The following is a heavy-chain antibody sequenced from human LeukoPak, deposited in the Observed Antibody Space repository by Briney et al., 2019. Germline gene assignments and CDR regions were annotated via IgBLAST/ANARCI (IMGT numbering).Heavy chain of an antibody. V-gene: IGHV3-48*04. J-gene: IGHJ6*03. CDR3: ARAPDIVVVPAAPLLYYMDV. D-gene: IGHD2-2*01. Sequence: SGGSLRLSCAASGFTFSSYSMNWVRQATGKGLEWVSYISSSSTIYYADSVKGRFTISRDNAKNSLYLQMNSLRAEDTAVYYCARAPDIVVVPAAPLLYYMDVWGQGATVTVSS. CDR1: GFTFSSYS. CDR2: ISSSSTI.